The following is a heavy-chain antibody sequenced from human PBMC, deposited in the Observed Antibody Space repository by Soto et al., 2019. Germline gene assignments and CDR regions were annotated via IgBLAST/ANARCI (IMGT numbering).Heavy chain of an antibody. J-gene: IGHJ4*02. V-gene: IGHV1-18*01. CDR1: GYTFTSYG. Sequence: HVHLVQSGAEVKKPVASVKVSCKASGYTFTSYGISWVRQAPGQGLEWMGWISAYNGNTKYAQKLQGRVTMTTDTSTRTVYMELKSLRSDDTAVNYCAREPNYFDYWGQGTLVTVSS. CDR2: ISAYNGNT. CDR3: AREPNYFDY.